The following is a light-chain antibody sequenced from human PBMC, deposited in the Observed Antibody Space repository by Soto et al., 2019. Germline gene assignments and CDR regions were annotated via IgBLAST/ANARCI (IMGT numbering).Light chain of an antibody. J-gene: IGKJ4*01. Sequence: DIQMTQSPSSVSASVGDRVTITCRARQGITSWLAWYQQKPGRAPKLLIYAASSLQSGVPSRFSCSGAGNHFPHNISRQQHEDYASYYCQHTSSFPCTFGGGTKVEIK. V-gene: IGKV1-12*02. CDR1: QGITSW. CDR3: QHTSSFPCT. CDR2: AAS.